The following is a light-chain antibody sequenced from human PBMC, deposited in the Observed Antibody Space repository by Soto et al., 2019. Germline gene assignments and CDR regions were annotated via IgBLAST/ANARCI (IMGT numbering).Light chain of an antibody. Sequence: DIVMTQSPATLSVSPGERATLSCRASQNIKSNLAWYQQKPGQAPRLLIYGPSSRATGIPARFSGSGSGTEFTLTISSLQSEDLAVYYCQQYNNWPLTFGGGTKSEIK. CDR2: GPS. V-gene: IGKV3-15*01. J-gene: IGKJ4*01. CDR3: QQYNNWPLT. CDR1: QNIKSN.